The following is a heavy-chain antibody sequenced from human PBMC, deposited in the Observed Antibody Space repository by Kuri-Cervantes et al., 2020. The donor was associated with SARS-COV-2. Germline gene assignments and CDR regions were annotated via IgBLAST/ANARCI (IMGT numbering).Heavy chain of an antibody. CDR3: ARGSDY. V-gene: IGHV4-38-2*01. CDR1: GYSISSGYY. Sequence: SETLSLTCAVSGYSISSGYYWGWIRQPPGKGPEWIGYIYYSGSTNYNPSLKSRVTISVDTSKNQFSLKLRSVTAADTAVYYCARGSDYWGQGTLVTVSS. J-gene: IGHJ4*02. CDR2: IYYSGST.